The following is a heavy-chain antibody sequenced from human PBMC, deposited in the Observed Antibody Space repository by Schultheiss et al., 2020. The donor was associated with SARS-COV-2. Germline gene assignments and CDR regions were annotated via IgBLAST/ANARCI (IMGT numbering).Heavy chain of an antibody. J-gene: IGHJ4*02. V-gene: IGHV5-51*01. D-gene: IGHD4-17*01. CDR2: IYPGESDI. CDR1: GYTFTTYW. CDR3: ARLSTVTTYPDLIDY. Sequence: GESLKISCKGSGYTFTTYWIGWVRQMPGKGLEWMGIIYPGESDIRYSPSFQGQVTISADKSTNTAYLQWSSLKSSDTAMYYCARLSTVTTYPDLIDYWGQGTLVTVSS.